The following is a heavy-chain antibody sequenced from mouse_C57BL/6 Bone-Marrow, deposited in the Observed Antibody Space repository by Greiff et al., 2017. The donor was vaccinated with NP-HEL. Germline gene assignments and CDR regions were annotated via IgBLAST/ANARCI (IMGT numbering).Heavy chain of an antibody. Sequence: VQLQQSGAELARPGASVKMSCKASGYTFTSYTMHWVKQRPGQGLEWIGYINPSSGYTKYNQKFKDKATLTADKSSSTAYMQLSSRTSEYSAVYYCARLDYGSSWYFDVWGTGTTVTVSS. D-gene: IGHD1-1*01. CDR2: INPSSGYT. CDR1: GYTFTSYT. J-gene: IGHJ1*03. CDR3: ARLDYGSSWYFDV. V-gene: IGHV1-4*01.